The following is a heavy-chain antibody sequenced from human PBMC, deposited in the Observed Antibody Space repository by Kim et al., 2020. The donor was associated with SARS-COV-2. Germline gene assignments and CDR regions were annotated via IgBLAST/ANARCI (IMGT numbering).Heavy chain of an antibody. CDR2: INHSGST. V-gene: IGHV4-34*01. D-gene: IGHD2-2*01. Sequence: SETLSLTCAVYGGSFSGYYWSWIRQPPGKGLEWIGEINHSGSTNYNPSLKSRVTISVDTSKNQFSLKLSSVTAADTAVYYCARVGNHYCSSTSCYRAVRAKQTEFDYWGQGTLVTVSS. J-gene: IGHJ4*02. CDR3: ARVGNHYCSSTSCYRAVRAKQTEFDY. CDR1: GGSFSGYY.